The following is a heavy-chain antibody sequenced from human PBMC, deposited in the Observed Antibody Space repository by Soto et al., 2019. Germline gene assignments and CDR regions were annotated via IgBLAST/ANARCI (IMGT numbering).Heavy chain of an antibody. CDR2: IKGDASSI. D-gene: IGHD4-17*01. CDR3: ARGLRGYYGKDV. Sequence: EVQLVESGGDLGQPGGSLRLSCAASGFTFSDYWMHWVRQAPGKGLVWVSRIKGDASSIAYADSVRGRFTISRDNAKNTLYLQTNSLRAEDTAVYYCARGLRGYYGKDVWGHGTTVTVSS. CDR1: GFTFSDYW. V-gene: IGHV3-74*01. J-gene: IGHJ6*02.